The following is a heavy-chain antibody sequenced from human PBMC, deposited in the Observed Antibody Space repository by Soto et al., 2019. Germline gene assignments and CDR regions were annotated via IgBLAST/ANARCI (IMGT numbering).Heavy chain of an antibody. CDR3: ARGSSSGYFDY. CDR2: IYYSGST. V-gene: IGHV4-61*01. D-gene: IGHD3-22*01. J-gene: IGHJ4*02. Sequence: SETLSLTCTVSGGSVSSGSYYWSWIRQPPGKGLEWIGYIYYSGSTNYNPSLKSRVTISVDTSKNQFSLKLSSVTAADTAVYYCARGSSSGYFDYWGQGTLVTVSS. CDR1: GGSVSSGSYY.